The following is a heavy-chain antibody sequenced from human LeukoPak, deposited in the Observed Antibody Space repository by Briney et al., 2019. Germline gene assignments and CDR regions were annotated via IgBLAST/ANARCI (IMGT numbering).Heavy chain of an antibody. D-gene: IGHD3-22*01. CDR2: IKHSGST. V-gene: IGHV4-34*01. CDR3: ARGTYYYDSSCQGCFDY. J-gene: IGHJ4*02. Sequence: PSETLSLTCAVYGGSFSGYYWSWIRQPPGKGLEWIGEIKHSGSTNYNPSPKSRVTISVDTSKNQFFLKLSSVTAAETDVYYCARGTYYYDSSCQGCFDYWGQGTLVTVS. CDR1: GGSFSGYY.